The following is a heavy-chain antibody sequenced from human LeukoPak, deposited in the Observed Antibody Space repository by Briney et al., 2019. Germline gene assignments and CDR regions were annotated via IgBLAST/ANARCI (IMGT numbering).Heavy chain of an antibody. CDR3: ATRGYGDYYFNY. Sequence: ASVKVSCKISGSTLTELPMHWVRQAPGKGLELMGGFDPEDGETIYAQKFQGRVTMTEDTSTDTAYMELSSLRSEDTVVYYCATRGYGDYYFNYWGQGTLVTVSS. CDR1: GSTLTELP. CDR2: FDPEDGET. V-gene: IGHV1-24*01. J-gene: IGHJ4*02. D-gene: IGHD4-17*01.